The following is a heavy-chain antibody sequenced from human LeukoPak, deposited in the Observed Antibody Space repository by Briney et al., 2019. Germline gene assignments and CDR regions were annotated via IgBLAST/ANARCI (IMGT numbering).Heavy chain of an antibody. J-gene: IGHJ4*02. CDR1: GFTFSSYA. V-gene: IGHV3-30*04. CDR2: ISYDGSNK. Sequence: PGRSLRLSCAASGFTFSSYAMHWVRQAPGKGLEWVAVISYDGSNKYYADSVKGRFTISRDNSKNTLYLQMNSLRAEDTAVYYCAREVGVDIVVVVTSPAFDYWGQGTLVTVSS. D-gene: IGHD2-15*01. CDR3: AREVGVDIVVVVTSPAFDY.